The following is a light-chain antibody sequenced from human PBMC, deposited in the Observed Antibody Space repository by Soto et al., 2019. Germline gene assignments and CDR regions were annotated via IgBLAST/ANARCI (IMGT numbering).Light chain of an antibody. CDR2: EVS. V-gene: IGLV2-14*01. J-gene: IGLJ2*01. CDR1: SSDVGTYNY. Sequence: QSALTQPASVSGSPGQSITISCTGTSSDVGTYNYVSWYQHHPGKAPKLMIYEVSNRPSGVSYRFSGSKSGNTASLTISGLQAEDEAVYYCSSFTIATTVVFGGGTKRTVL. CDR3: SSFTIATTVV.